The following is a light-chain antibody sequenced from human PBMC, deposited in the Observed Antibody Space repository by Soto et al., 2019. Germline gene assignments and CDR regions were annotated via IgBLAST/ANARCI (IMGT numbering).Light chain of an antibody. V-gene: IGLV6-57*04. CDR1: GGSIDSND. Sequence: NFMLTQPHSVSESPGKTVTISCTRTGGSIDSNDVQWYQQRPGSAPTIVIYEDYQRPSGVPDRFSGSIDSSSNSASLTIFGLKTEDEADYYCQSYDSRNQVFGGGTQLTVL. CDR3: QSYDSRNQV. CDR2: EDY. J-gene: IGLJ2*01.